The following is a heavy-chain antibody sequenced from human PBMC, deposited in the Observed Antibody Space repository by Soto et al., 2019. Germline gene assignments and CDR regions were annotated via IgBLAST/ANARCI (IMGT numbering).Heavy chain of an antibody. Sequence: GGSLRLSCAASGFTFSSYAMNWVRQAPGKGLEWVSTISAGGGSTYYADSVKGRFTISRDNSKSTLFLQMNSLRADDTALYYCAKRDGSSWSNFDCWGQGTLVTVSS. J-gene: IGHJ4*02. V-gene: IGHV3-23*01. D-gene: IGHD6-13*01. CDR3: AKRDGSSWSNFDC. CDR1: GFTFSSYA. CDR2: ISAGGGST.